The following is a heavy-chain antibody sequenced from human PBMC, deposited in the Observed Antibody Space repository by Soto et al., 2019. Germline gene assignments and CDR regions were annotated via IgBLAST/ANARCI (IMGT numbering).Heavy chain of an antibody. V-gene: IGHV3-30*18. Sequence: LRLSFAASVFTFSSYGMHWVRQAPGKGLEWVAVISYDGSNKYYADSVKGRFTISRDNSKNTLYLQMNSLRAEDTAVYYCAKDLSPVAYYYYGMDVWGQGTTVTVSS. J-gene: IGHJ6*02. CDR3: AKDLSPVAYYYYGMDV. D-gene: IGHD5-12*01. CDR2: ISYDGSNK. CDR1: VFTFSSYG.